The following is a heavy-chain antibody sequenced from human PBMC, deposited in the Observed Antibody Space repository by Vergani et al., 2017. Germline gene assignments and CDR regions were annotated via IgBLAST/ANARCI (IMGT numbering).Heavy chain of an antibody. CDR2: VYQTGTT. CDR3: ARHNGVTPVTADG. D-gene: IGHD4-17*01. V-gene: IGHV4-38-2*01. CDR1: RYSISSSYY. J-gene: IGHJ6*02. Sequence: QVQLQESGPGLVKPSETLSLTCAVSRYSISSSYYWGWILQPPGKGLEWIGSVYQTGTTHYNASLKSRVTISIDTSRNQSFLKLFSVTAADTAVYYCARHNGVTPVTADGWGQGTTVTVSS.